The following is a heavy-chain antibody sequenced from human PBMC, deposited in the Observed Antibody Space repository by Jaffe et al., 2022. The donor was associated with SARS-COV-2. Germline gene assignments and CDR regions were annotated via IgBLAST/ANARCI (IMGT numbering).Heavy chain of an antibody. J-gene: IGHJ4*02. D-gene: IGHD6-13*01. CDR2: ISYDGSNK. V-gene: IGHV3-30*18. CDR1: GFTFSSYG. CDR3: AKEDRAAAGPYYFDY. Sequence: QVQLVESGGGVVQPGRSLRLSCAASGFTFSSYGMHWVRQAPGKGLEWVAVISYDGSNKYYADSVKGRFTISRDNSKNTLYLQMNSLRAEDTAVYYCAKEDRAAAGPYYFDYWGQGTLVTVSS.